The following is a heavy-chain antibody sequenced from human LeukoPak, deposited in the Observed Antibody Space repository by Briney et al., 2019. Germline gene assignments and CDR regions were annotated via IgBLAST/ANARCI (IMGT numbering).Heavy chain of an antibody. V-gene: IGHV3-7*04. CDR3: ARGEYGSGSYHIDY. J-gene: IGHJ4*02. CDR2: IKQDGSEK. Sequence: GGSLRLSCAASGFIFSSYWMSWVRQAPGKGLEWVANIKQDGSEKFYVDSVKGRFTISRDNAKSSLYLQMNSLRAEDTAVYYCARGEYGSGSYHIDYWGQGTLVTVSS. CDR1: GFIFSSYW. D-gene: IGHD3-10*01.